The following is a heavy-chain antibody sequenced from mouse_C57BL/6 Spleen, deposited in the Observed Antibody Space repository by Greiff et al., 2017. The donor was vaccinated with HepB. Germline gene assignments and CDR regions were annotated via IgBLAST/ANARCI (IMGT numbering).Heavy chain of an antibody. CDR3: ARSGGYHPFDY. Sequence: VQLQQSGPELVKPGASVKISCKASGYAFSSSWMNWVKQRPGKGLEWIGRIYPGDGDTNYNGKFKGKATLTADKSSSTAYMQLSSLTSEDSAVYFCARSGGYHPFDYWGQGTTLTVSS. J-gene: IGHJ2*01. CDR2: IYPGDGDT. V-gene: IGHV1-82*01. CDR1: GYAFSSSW. D-gene: IGHD2-2*01.